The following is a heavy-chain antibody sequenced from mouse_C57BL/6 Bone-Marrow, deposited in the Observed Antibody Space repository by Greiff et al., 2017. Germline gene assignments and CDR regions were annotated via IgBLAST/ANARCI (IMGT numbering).Heavy chain of an antibody. CDR1: GFTFSSYA. Sequence: DVHLVESGGGLVKPGGSLKLSCAASGFTFSSYAMSWVRQTPEKRLEWVATISDGGSYTYYPDNVKGRFTISRDNAKNNLYLQMSHLKSEDTAMYYCARGWLLRDYAMDYWGQGTSVTVSS. V-gene: IGHV5-4*01. CDR2: ISDGGSYT. D-gene: IGHD2-3*01. CDR3: ARGWLLRDYAMDY. J-gene: IGHJ4*01.